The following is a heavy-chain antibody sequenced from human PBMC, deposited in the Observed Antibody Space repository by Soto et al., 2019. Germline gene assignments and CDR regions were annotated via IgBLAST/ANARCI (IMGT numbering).Heavy chain of an antibody. J-gene: IGHJ5*02. V-gene: IGHV4-30-2*01. D-gene: IGHD3-16*01. Sequence: PSETLSLTCAFSVGSINSGGYSCSWIRQPPWKGLEWIGYIYHGGSTYYNPSLKSRVIISVDRSKSQFFLKLNSVTAADTAVYYCASAMVRGEFKWFGTLGQGILVSVS. CDR1: VGSINSGGYS. CDR3: ASAMVRGEFKWFGT. CDR2: IYHGGST.